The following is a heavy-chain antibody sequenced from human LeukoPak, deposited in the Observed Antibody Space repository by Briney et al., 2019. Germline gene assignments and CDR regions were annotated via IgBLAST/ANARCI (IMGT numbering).Heavy chain of an antibody. V-gene: IGHV4-61*02. CDR2: IYTSGST. CDR3: ARGRTLRYFDWSLGDCFDY. CDR1: GGSISSGSYY. D-gene: IGHD3-9*01. Sequence: SQTLSLTCTVSGGSISSGSYYWSWIRQPAGKGLEWIGRIYTSGSTNYNPSLKSRVTISVDTSKNQFSLKLSSVTAADTAVYYCARGRTLRYFDWSLGDCFDYWGQGTLVTVSS. J-gene: IGHJ4*02.